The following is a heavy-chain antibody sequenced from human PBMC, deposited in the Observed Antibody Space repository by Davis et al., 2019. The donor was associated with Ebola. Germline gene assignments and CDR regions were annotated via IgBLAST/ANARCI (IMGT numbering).Heavy chain of an antibody. CDR2: VRSHGSDD. Sequence: GESLKISCAASGFTFNIFDMHWVRQAPGRGLEWVAFVRSHGSDDHYADSVKGRFTISRDNAKNSLSLQMNSLRTEDTALYYCAKAPFLEGAFDMWGQGKMVTVSS. CDR3: AKAPFLEGAFDM. J-gene: IGHJ3*02. V-gene: IGHV3-30*02. CDR1: GFTFNIFD. D-gene: IGHD2/OR15-2a*01.